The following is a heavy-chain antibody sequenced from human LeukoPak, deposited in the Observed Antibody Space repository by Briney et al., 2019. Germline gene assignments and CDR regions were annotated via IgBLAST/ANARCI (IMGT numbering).Heavy chain of an antibody. D-gene: IGHD1-26*01. CDR1: GFSVTSCA. V-gene: IGHV3-23*01. J-gene: IGHJ4*02. CDR3: ARHDGSSFIYYIDH. CDR2: VSNSGYNT. Sequence: GGSLRLSCAASGFSVTSCAMSWVRRAPGKGLEWVSTVSNSGYNTWYADSVKGRFTISRDISQNTLHLQMSSLRAEDTALYYCARHDGSSFIYYIDHWGQGALVTVSS.